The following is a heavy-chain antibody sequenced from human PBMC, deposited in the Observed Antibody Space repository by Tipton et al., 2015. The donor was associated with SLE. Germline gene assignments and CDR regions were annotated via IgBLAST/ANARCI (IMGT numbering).Heavy chain of an antibody. CDR3: ARGGGSRGWFDP. CDR1: GGSFSGYY. CDR2: INHSGGT. D-gene: IGHD3-16*01. J-gene: IGHJ5*02. Sequence: TLSLTCAVYGGSFSGYYWSWIRQPPGKGLEWIGEINHSGGTNYNPSLKSRVTISVDTSKNQFSLKLSSVTAADTAVYYCARGGGSRGWFDPWGQGTLVTVSS. V-gene: IGHV4-34*01.